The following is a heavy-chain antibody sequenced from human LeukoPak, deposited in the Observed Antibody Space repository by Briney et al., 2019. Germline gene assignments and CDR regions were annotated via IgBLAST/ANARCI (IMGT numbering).Heavy chain of an antibody. CDR1: GFTFSSYW. Sequence: PGGSLRLSXAACGFTFSSYWMHWVRQAPGKGLVWVSRINSDGSSTSYADAVTGRFTISRDNAKNKLYLQMNSLRAEDTAVYYCARDPYDILTGYGRGYFDYWGPGTLVTVSS. D-gene: IGHD3-9*01. CDR2: INSDGSST. CDR3: ARDPYDILTGYGRGYFDY. V-gene: IGHV3-74*01. J-gene: IGHJ4*02.